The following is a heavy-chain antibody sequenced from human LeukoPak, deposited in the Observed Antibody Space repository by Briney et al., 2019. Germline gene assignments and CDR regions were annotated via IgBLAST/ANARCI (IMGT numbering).Heavy chain of an antibody. V-gene: IGHV5-51*01. CDR3: ARLWADSRSGFDT. J-gene: IGHJ3*02. Sequence: GESLKISCKGSGYSFTNSWIGWVRQMPGKGLEWMGIIYPGDSDTRYSPSFQGQVTISADRSISTAYLQWNSLKASDTAMYYCARLWADSRSGFDTWGQGTMVTVSS. D-gene: IGHD3-3*01. CDR2: IYPGDSDT. CDR1: GYSFTNSW.